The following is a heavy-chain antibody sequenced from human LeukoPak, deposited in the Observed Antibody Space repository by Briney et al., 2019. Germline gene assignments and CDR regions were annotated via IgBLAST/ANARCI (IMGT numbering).Heavy chain of an antibody. CDR3: ARAQWFGELLSTYMDV. CDR2: ISSSSSYI. D-gene: IGHD3-10*01. Sequence: GGSLRLSCAASGFTFSSYSMNWVRQAPGKGLEWVSSISSSSSYIYYADSVKGRFTISRDNAKNSLYLQMNSLTAEDTAVYYCARAQWFGELLSTYMDVWGKGTTVTVSS. CDR1: GFTFSSYS. J-gene: IGHJ6*03. V-gene: IGHV3-21*01.